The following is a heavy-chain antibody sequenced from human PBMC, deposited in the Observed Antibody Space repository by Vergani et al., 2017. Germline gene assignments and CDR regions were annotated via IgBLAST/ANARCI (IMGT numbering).Heavy chain of an antibody. V-gene: IGHV3-9*01. Sequence: EVQLVESGGGLVQPGRSLRLSCAASGFTFDDYAMHWVRQAPGKGLEWVSGISWNSGSIGYADSVKGRFTISRDNAKNSLYLQMNSLRAEDTAVYYCAKEAGSGWAPDAFDIWGQGTMVTVSS. J-gene: IGHJ3*02. CDR1: GFTFDDYA. D-gene: IGHD6-19*01. CDR3: AKEAGSGWAPDAFDI. CDR2: ISWNSGSI.